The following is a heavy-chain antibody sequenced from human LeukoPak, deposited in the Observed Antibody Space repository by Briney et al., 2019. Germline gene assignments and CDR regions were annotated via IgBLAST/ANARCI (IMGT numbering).Heavy chain of an antibody. CDR3: ARNGDYPMDY. CDR1: GGSISSGWW. J-gene: IGHJ4*02. D-gene: IGHD3-10*01. CDR2: IHHSGTT. V-gene: IGHV4-4*02. Sequence: PSETLSLTCAVSGGSISSGWWWSWVRQSPGKGLEWIAEIHHSGTTHYNPSLKSRLSISVDKSKNQFSLKLTSMAAADTAVYYCARNGDYPMDYWGQGTLVTVSS.